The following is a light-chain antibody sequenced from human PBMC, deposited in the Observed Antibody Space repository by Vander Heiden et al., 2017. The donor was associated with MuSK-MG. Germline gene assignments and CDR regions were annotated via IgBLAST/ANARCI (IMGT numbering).Light chain of an antibody. CDR1: SSNIGAGYD. CDR2: GNN. V-gene: IGLV1-40*01. CDR3: QSYDSSLSWV. Sequence: QSVLTQPPSVSGDPGQRVTISCTGSSSNIGAGYDVHWYQQLPGTAPKLLIYGNNNRPSGVPDRFSGSKSGTSASLAITGLQAEDEADYYCQSYDSSLSWVFGGGTKLTVL. J-gene: IGLJ3*02.